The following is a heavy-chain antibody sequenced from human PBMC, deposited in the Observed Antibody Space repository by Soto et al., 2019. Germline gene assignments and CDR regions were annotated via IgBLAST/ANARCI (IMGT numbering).Heavy chain of an antibody. J-gene: IGHJ2*01. CDR2: INHSGAT. CDR1: GGSFSGDY. Sequence: SETLSLTCAVYGGSFSGDYWSWIRQPPGKGLEWIGEINHSGATNYNPSLKSRVTILVDASMHQFSLNLNSVTAADTAVYYCARGSVVVIAAGAFWYFDLWGRGTLVPVSS. CDR3: ARGSVVVIAAGAFWYFDL. D-gene: IGHD2-21*01. V-gene: IGHV4-34*01.